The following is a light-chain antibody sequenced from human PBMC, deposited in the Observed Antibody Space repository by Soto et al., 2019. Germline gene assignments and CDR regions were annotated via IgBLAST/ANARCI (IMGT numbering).Light chain of an antibody. J-gene: IGKJ3*01. V-gene: IGKV3-20*01. CDR1: QSVSSSY. CDR3: HQYGSSQFA. CDR2: GAS. Sequence: EIVLTQSPGTLSLSPGERATLSCRASQSVSSSYLAWYQQKPGQAPRLLIYGASSRATGIPDRFSGSGSGTDSPLPIRTLEPEHFAVYYCHQYGSSQFAFGPGTKVDIQ.